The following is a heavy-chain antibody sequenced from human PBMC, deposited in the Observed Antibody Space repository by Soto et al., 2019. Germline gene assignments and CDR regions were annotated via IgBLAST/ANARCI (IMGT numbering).Heavy chain of an antibody. CDR2: ITTYNGNT. Sequence: QVQLVQSGVEVREPGASVKVSCKAVRYIFTNYGVSWVRQAPGQGLEWMGWITTYNGNTEYAQKFQGRVTMTTDASTRTAYMELGSLRSDDTAIYYCPRALTGYGMDVGGQGTTVTVSS. CDR3: PRALTGYGMDV. CDR1: RYIFTNYG. J-gene: IGHJ6*02. V-gene: IGHV1-18*01.